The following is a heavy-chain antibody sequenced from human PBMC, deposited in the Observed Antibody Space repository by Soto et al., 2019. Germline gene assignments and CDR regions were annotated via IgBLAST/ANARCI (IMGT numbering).Heavy chain of an antibody. Sequence: PSETLSLTCTVSGGSISGYYWSWIRQPPGKGPEWIGYIYYSGSTDYNPSLKSRVTMSVDTSKSQFSLKLTSVTAADTAAYYCVRYQQYYQDWGQGTLVTVSS. CDR2: IYYSGST. J-gene: IGHJ1*01. CDR1: GGSISGYY. CDR3: VRYQQYYQD. V-gene: IGHV4-59*08.